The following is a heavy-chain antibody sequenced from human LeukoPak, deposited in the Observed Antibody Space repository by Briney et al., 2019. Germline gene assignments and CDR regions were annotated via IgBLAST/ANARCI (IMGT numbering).Heavy chain of an antibody. Sequence: SETLSLTCTVSGGSISSGDYYWSWIRQPPGKDLEWIGYTYYSGSTYYNPSLKSRVTISVDTSKNQFSLKLSSVTAADTAVYYCARAARDSSGWYAIYYYYYMDVWGKGTTVTVSS. CDR1: GGSISSGDYY. J-gene: IGHJ6*03. CDR2: TYYSGST. D-gene: IGHD6-19*01. CDR3: ARAARDSSGWYAIYYYYYMDV. V-gene: IGHV4-30-4*08.